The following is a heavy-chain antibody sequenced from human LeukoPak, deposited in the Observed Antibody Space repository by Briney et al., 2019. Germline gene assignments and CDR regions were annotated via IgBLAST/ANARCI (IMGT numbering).Heavy chain of an antibody. D-gene: IGHD1-26*01. J-gene: IGHJ4*02. CDR2: ISSVSRT. CDR3: AIPDRREIVDPAY. CDR1: GFTFSNYT. V-gene: IGHV3-23*01. Sequence: GGSLGLSCAASGFTFSNYTINWVRQAPGKGLEWVSAISSVSRTYYADSVKGRSTISRDNSRSTLYLQMNYLRADDTAVYYCAIPDRREIVDPAYWGQGTLVTVSS.